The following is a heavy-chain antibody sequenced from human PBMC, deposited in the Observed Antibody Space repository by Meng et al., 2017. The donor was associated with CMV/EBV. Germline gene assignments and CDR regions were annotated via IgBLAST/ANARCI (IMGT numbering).Heavy chain of an antibody. V-gene: IGHV3-33*06. D-gene: IGHD6-13*01. CDR3: AKDQSGGSSYGFLYGMDV. J-gene: IGHJ6*02. CDR2: IWYDGSNK. Sequence: GESLKISCAASGFTFSSYGMHWVRQAPGEGLEWVAVIWYDGSNKYYADSVKGRFTISRDNSKNTLYLQMNSLRAEDTAVYYCAKDQSGGSSYGFLYGMDVWGQGTTVTVSS. CDR1: GFTFSSYG.